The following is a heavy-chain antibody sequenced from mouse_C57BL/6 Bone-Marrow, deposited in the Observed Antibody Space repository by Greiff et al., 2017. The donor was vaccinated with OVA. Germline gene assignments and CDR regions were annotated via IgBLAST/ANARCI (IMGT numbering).Heavy chain of an antibody. CDR2: IYPGDGDT. CDR1: GYAFSSSW. CDR3: ARSNLAWFAY. D-gene: IGHD4-1*02. J-gene: IGHJ3*01. Sequence: QVQLKESGPELVKPGASVKISCKASGYAFSSSWMNWVKQRPGKGLEWIGRIYPGDGDTNYNGKFKGKATLTADKSSSTAYMQLSSLTSEDSAVYFCARSNLAWFAYWGQGTQVTVSA. V-gene: IGHV1-82*01.